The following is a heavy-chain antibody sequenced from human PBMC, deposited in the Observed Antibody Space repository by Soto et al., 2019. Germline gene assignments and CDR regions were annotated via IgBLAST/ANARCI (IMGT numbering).Heavy chain of an antibody. CDR1: GFTFSSYG. Sequence: QVQLVESGGGVVQPGRSLRLSCAASGFTFSSYGMHWVRQAPGKGLEWVAVISYDGSNKYYADSVKGRFTISRDNSKNTLYLQMNSLRAEDTAVYYCAKGETNGVCYGACSWYFDYWGQGTLVTVSS. CDR3: AKGETNGVCYGACSWYFDY. J-gene: IGHJ4*02. CDR2: ISYDGSNK. V-gene: IGHV3-30*18. D-gene: IGHD2-8*01.